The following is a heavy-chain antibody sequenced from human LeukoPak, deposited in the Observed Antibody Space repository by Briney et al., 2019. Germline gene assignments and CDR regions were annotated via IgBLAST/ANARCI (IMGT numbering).Heavy chain of an antibody. Sequence: PSETLSLTCAVYGGSFSGYYWSWIRQPPGKGLEWIGEINHSGSTNYNPSLKSRVAISVDTSKNQFSLKLSSVTAADTAVYYRATTVTTLYGMDVWGQGTTVTVSS. D-gene: IGHD4-17*01. J-gene: IGHJ6*02. CDR3: ATTVTTLYGMDV. CDR2: INHSGST. V-gene: IGHV4-34*01. CDR1: GGSFSGYY.